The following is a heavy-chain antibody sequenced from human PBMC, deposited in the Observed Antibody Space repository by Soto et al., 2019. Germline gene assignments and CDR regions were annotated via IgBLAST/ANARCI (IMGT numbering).Heavy chain of an antibody. CDR3: ARDGYGDYGS. CDR2: ISTYNGNT. Sequence: QVQLVQSGAEVKKPGTSVKVSCKASGYTFTSNGISWVRQAPGQGLEWMGWISTYNGNTNYAQKLQGRVTMNRDTSTSIAYMELRDLRSDDTDVYYCARDGYGDYGSWGQGSLVTVSS. V-gene: IGHV1-18*01. CDR1: GYTFTSNG. J-gene: IGHJ5*02. D-gene: IGHD4-17*01.